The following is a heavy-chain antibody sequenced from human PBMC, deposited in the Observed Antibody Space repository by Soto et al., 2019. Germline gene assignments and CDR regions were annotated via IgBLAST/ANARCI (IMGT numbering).Heavy chain of an antibody. CDR2: IHYSWTT. V-gene: IGHV4-59*01. D-gene: IGHD6-13*01. J-gene: IGHJ4*02. CDR1: GGSMRNYF. Sequence: QVQLQESGPGLVKSSETLSLTCTVSGGSMRNYFWTWIRQPPGKGLEWIGYIHYSWTTSFFPSYTPSLRSRVTISEDTSKNQFSLKLLSVTTADTAVYFCAAGEAGSRNLAPYYLDFWGQGTLVTVSS. CDR3: AAGEAGSRNLAPYYLDF.